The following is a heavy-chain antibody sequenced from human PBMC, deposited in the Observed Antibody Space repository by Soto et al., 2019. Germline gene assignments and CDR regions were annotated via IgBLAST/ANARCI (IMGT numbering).Heavy chain of an antibody. J-gene: IGHJ2*01. CDR2: ISGGGNAA. CDR3: TRKFLWSTTRQNYWYFDL. D-gene: IGHD1-1*01. Sequence: EVQVLESGGGLVQPGGSLRLSCAGSGFTFINYAMHWVRQAPGKGLEWVSSISGGGNAAFFPDSVRGRFTISRDNSKYTVTLQMNSLGVDDTAGYYCTRKFLWSTTRQNYWYFDLWGRGTLVTVSS. CDR1: GFTFINYA. V-gene: IGHV3-23*01.